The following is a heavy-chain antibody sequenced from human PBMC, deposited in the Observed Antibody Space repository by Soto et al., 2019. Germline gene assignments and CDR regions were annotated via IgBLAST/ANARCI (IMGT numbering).Heavy chain of an antibody. CDR1: GFTFVSYA. V-gene: IGHV3-30-3*01. D-gene: IGHD2-15*01. CDR3: ARGDREDIAVVVGARPGEYGVDV. CDR2: ISFDGSNK. Sequence: QVQLVESGGAVFRLGGSLGLSCAASGFTFVSYAMNGFGQAPGRGRECVAVISFDGSNKFYRDSVKGRFTISRDNSKNTLYLQINSLRYEDTAVYYCARGDREDIAVVVGARPGEYGVDVWGQGTTVTVSS. J-gene: IGHJ6*02.